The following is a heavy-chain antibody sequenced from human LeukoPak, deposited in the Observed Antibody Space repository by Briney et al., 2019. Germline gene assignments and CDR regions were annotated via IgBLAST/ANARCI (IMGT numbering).Heavy chain of an antibody. CDR1: GFTFSSYS. CDR2: ISSSSSYI. CDR3: TTDNNYYYYYMDV. J-gene: IGHJ6*03. V-gene: IGHV3-21*01. Sequence: GGSLRLSCAASGFTFSSYSMNWVRQAPGKGLEWVSSISSSSSYIYYADSVKGRFTISRDNAKNSLYLQMNSLKTEDTAVYYCTTDNNYYYYYMDVWGKGTTVTISS.